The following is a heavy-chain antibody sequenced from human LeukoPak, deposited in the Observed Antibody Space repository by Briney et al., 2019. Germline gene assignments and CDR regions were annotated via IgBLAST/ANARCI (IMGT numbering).Heavy chain of an antibody. CDR3: ARDGFFGSGIVGAFDI. J-gene: IGHJ3*02. Sequence: ASVKVSCKASGYTFSNYGVTWVRQARGQGLEWMGWISAYNGKINYARKFQGRVTMTRDTSTSTAYMELRSLRSDDTAVYYCARDGFFGSGIVGAFDIWGQGTMVTVSS. D-gene: IGHD3-10*01. CDR2: ISAYNGKI. V-gene: IGHV1-18*01. CDR1: GYTFSNYG.